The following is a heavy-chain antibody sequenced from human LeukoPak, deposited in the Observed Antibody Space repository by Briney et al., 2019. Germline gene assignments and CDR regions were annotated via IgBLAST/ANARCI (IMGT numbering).Heavy chain of an antibody. CDR3: ARDSSGWEPVCY. CDR1: GFTFSSYS. J-gene: IGHJ4*02. CDR2: ISSSSSYI. V-gene: IGHV3-21*01. D-gene: IGHD6-19*01. Sequence: GGSLRLSCAASGFTFSSYSMNWVRQSPWKGLEWVSSISSSSSYIYYADSVKGRFTISRDNAKNSLYLQMNSLRAEDTAVYYCARDSSGWEPVCYWGQGTLVTVSS.